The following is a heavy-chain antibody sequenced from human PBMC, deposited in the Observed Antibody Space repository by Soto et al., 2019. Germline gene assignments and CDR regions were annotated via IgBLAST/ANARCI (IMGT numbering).Heavy chain of an antibody. CDR1: GGTFSSYT. Sequence: ASVKVSCKASGGTFSSYTIAWVRQAPGQGLEWMGEIIPPFGTTNYVEKFQGRLTITADASTSTAYMELSSLRSEDTAMYYCARDSIAAAGTDYWGQGTLVTVSS. D-gene: IGHD6-13*01. J-gene: IGHJ4*02. CDR3: ARDSIAAAGTDY. V-gene: IGHV1-69*13. CDR2: IIPPFGTT.